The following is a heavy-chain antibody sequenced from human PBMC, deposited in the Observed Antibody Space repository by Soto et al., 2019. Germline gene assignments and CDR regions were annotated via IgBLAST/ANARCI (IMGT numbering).Heavy chain of an antibody. CDR2: ISYDGTNK. CDR1: GFTFSSYA. CDR3: AKDRLTSCYGCSVDY. J-gene: IGHJ4*02. V-gene: IGHV3-30*18. D-gene: IGHD2-2*01. Sequence: PGGSLRLSCAASGFTFSSYAMHWVRQAPGKGLEWVAVISYDGTNKYYADSVKGRFTISRDNSKNTLYLQMNSLRAEDTAVYYCAKDRLTSCYGCSVDYWGQGTLVTVSS.